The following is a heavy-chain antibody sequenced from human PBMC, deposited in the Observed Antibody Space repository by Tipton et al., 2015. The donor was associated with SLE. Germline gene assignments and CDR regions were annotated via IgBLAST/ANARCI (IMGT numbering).Heavy chain of an antibody. Sequence: SLRLSCAASGFIFSGSSFHWVRQASGKGLEWLGRIRNKANNYATAYAASVKGRFTISRDNSRNTLYLQLASLRSDDTAVYYCARDGQGDFYYYYMDVWGKGTTVTVSS. CDR1: GFIFSGSS. CDR2: IRNKANNYAT. CDR3: ARDGQGDFYYYYMDV. D-gene: IGHD5-24*01. V-gene: IGHV3-73*01. J-gene: IGHJ6*03.